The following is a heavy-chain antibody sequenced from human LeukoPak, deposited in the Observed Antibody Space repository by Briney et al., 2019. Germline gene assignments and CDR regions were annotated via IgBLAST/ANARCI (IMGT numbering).Heavy chain of an antibody. V-gene: IGHV3-30*18. Sequence: GGSLGLSCAASGFTFSSYGMHWVRQAPGKGLEWVAVISYDGSNKYYADYVKGRFTISRDNSKNTLYLQMNSLRAEDTAVYYCAKDRDIVVVPAAIRQGLDYWGQGTLVTVSS. J-gene: IGHJ4*02. CDR1: GFTFSSYG. D-gene: IGHD2-2*01. CDR3: AKDRDIVVVPAAIRQGLDY. CDR2: ISYDGSNK.